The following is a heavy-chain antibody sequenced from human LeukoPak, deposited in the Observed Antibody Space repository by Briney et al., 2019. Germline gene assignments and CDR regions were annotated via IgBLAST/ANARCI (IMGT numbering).Heavy chain of an antibody. CDR1: GFSFNSYT. D-gene: IGHD2/OR15-2a*01. Sequence: PGGSLRLSCLASGFSFNSYTMIWVREAPGKGLEWVSTISPVSSYTWYAESVKGRFTISRDNPTNSLYLQMDSLRAEDTAVYYCVRDVSRRIGMDVWGQGTTVTVSS. CDR3: VRDVSRRIGMDV. V-gene: IGHV3-21*01. J-gene: IGHJ6*02. CDR2: ISPVSSYT.